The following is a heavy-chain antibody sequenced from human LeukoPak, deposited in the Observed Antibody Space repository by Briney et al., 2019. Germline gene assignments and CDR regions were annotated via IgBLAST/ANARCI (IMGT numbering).Heavy chain of an antibody. V-gene: IGHV3-30*02. CDR3: AKDAYYDFWSGYSTRTYYFDY. J-gene: IGHJ4*02. CDR2: IRYDGSNK. D-gene: IGHD3-3*01. CDR1: GFTFSSYG. Sequence: GGSLRLSCAASGFTFSSYGMHWVRQAPGKGPEWVAFIRYDGSNKYYADSVKGRFTISRDNSKNTLYLQMNSLRAEDTAVYYCAKDAYYDFWSGYSTRTYYFDYWGQGTLVTVSS.